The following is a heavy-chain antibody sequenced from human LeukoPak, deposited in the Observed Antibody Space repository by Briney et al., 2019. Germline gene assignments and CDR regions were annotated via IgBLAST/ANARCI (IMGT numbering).Heavy chain of an antibody. Sequence: GASVKVSCKASGYTFTSYGISWVRQAPGQGLEWMGWISGYNGNTRYGLILQGRVTMTTDTSTSTAYMELRNLRSDDTAVYYCARVDSSGWLNWFDTWGQGTLVTVSS. V-gene: IGHV1-18*01. CDR2: ISGYNGNT. J-gene: IGHJ5*02. CDR1: GYTFTSYG. CDR3: ARVDSSGWLNWFDT. D-gene: IGHD6-19*01.